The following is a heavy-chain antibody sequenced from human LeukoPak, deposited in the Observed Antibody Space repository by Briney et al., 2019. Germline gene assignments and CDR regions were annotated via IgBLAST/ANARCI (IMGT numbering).Heavy chain of an antibody. D-gene: IGHD3-10*01. V-gene: IGHV3-7*01. CDR2: LSPDGDNK. CDR3: ARGGAYGSLNLDY. CDR1: GFTFSGYW. Sequence: GGSLRLSCAASGFTFSGYWMTWVRQAPGKGLEWVANLSPDGDNKRYVESVKGRFTISRDNAKNSSYLQMNSLRADDTAVYYCARGGAYGSLNLDYWGQGTLVTVSS. J-gene: IGHJ4*02.